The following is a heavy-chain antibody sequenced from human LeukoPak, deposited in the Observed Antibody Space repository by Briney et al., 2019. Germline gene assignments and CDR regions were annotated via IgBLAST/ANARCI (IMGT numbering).Heavy chain of an antibody. CDR2: ISSSSSTI. V-gene: IGHV3-48*01. D-gene: IGHD6-19*01. Sequence: PGGSLRLSCAASGFTFSSYSMNWVRQAPGKGLEWVSYISSSSSTIYYADSVKGRFTISRDNSKNTLYLQMNSLRAEDTAVYYCAKDLLLDSSGWETRSNWGQGTLVTVSS. CDR3: AKDLLLDSSGWETRSN. J-gene: IGHJ4*02. CDR1: GFTFSSYS.